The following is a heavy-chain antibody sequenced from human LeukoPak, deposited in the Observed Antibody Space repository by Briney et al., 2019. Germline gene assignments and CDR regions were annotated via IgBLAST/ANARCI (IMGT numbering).Heavy chain of an antibody. CDR2: IRSKVNSYGT. CDR1: GFTFSGSA. J-gene: IGHJ3*02. V-gene: IGHV3-73*01. Sequence: GGSLRLSCAASGFTFSGSAMHWVRQASGKGLEWVGRIRSKVNSYGTAYGASVKGRFIISRDDSKNTAYLQMNSLKTEDTAVYYCARRNIAVTGTLDAFDIWGQGTMGTVSS. CDR3: ARRNIAVTGTLDAFDI. D-gene: IGHD6-19*01.